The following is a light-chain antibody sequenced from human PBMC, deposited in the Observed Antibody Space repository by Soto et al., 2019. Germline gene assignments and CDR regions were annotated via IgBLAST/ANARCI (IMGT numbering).Light chain of an antibody. V-gene: IGLV2-11*01. Sequence: QSALTQPRSVSGSPGQSVTISCTGTSSDVDDYNYVSWFQQHPGKAPKLMIYDVSERPPGVPDRFSGSKSGNTASLTISGLQAEDEADYYCCSYGGTFYVFGTGTKLTVL. J-gene: IGLJ1*01. CDR1: SSDVDDYNY. CDR3: CSYGGTFYV. CDR2: DVS.